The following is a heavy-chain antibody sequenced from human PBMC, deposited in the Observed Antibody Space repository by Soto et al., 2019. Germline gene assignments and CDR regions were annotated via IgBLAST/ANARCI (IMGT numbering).Heavy chain of an antibody. J-gene: IGHJ2*01. CDR3: ARGGCCGDCYRDYWYFDL. CDR1: GGSISSGGYS. Sequence: QLQLQESGSGLVKPSQTLSLTCAVSGGSISSGGYSWSWIRQPPGKGLEWIGYIYHSGSTYYNPSLQVRVTISVDRSKNHFSLKRSSVTAADTAVYYCARGGCCGDCYRDYWYFDLWGRGTLVTVSS. D-gene: IGHD2-21*02. V-gene: IGHV4-30-2*01. CDR2: IYHSGST.